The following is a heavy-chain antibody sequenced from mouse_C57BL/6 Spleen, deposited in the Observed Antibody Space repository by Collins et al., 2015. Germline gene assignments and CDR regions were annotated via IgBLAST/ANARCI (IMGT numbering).Heavy chain of an antibody. D-gene: IGHD1-1*01. Sequence: QVQLQQSGAELVRPGASVTLSCKASGYTFTDYEMHWVKQTPVHGLEWIGAIDPETGGTAYNQKFKGKAILTADKSSSTAYMELRSLTSEDSAVYYCTRKGEIYFYGTSYYYFDYWGQGTTLTVSS. CDR3: TRKGEIYFYGTSYYYFDY. CDR1: GYTFTDYE. CDR2: IDPETGGT. V-gene: IGHV1-15*01. J-gene: IGHJ2*01.